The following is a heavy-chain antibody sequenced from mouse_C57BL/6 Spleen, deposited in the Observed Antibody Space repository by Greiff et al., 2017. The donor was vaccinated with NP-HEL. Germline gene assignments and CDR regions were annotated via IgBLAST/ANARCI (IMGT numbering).Heavy chain of an antibody. CDR3: AREGLTGTGFDY. CDR1: GYSITSGYY. J-gene: IGHJ2*01. Sequence: EVKLVESGPGLVKPSQSLSLTCSVTGYSITSGYYWNWIRQFPGNKLEWMGYISYDGSNNYNPSLKNRISITRDTSKNQFFLKLNSVTTEDTATYYCAREGLTGTGFDYWGQGTTLTVSS. V-gene: IGHV3-6*01. D-gene: IGHD4-1*01. CDR2: ISYDGSN.